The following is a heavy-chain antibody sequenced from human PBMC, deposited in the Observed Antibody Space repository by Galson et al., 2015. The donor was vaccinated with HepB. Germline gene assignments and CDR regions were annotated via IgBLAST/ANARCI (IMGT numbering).Heavy chain of an antibody. CDR1: GGTFSSYA. J-gene: IGHJ4*02. CDR2: IIPIFGTA. D-gene: IGHD2/OR15-2a*01. CDR3: ARADKMTPFLFADY. Sequence: SVKVSCKASGGTFSSYAISWVRQAPGQGLVWMGGIIPIFGTANYAQKFQGRVTITADESTSTAYMELSSLRSEDTAVYYCARADKMTPFLFADYWGQGTLVTVPS. V-gene: IGHV1-69*13.